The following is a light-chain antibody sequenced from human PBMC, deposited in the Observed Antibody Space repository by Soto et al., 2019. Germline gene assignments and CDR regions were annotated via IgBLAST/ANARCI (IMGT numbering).Light chain of an antibody. J-gene: IGKJ4*01. V-gene: IGKV3-15*01. CDR3: QQYNDWPLT. Sequence: EVLVTQSPATLSVSPGERAALSCRASQSVSSNLAWYQQKPGQAPRLLIHGASTRATGIPARFSGSGSGTDFTLTISSLQSEDFALYYCQQYNDWPLTFGGGTKVEIK. CDR1: QSVSSN. CDR2: GAS.